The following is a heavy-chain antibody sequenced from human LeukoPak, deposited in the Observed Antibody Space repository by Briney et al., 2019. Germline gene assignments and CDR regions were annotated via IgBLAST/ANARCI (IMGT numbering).Heavy chain of an antibody. CDR3: ARDPSNTSGWYIYFDY. V-gene: IGHV1-18*01. CDR2: ISAYNGDT. J-gene: IGHJ4*02. Sequence: ASVKVSFKASGYTFTRYGITWVRQAPGQGLEWMGWISAYNGDTKYAQKLQGRVTMTTDTSTSTAYMELRSLRSDDTAVYYCARDPSNTSGWYIYFDYWGQGTLVTVSS. CDR1: GYTFTRYG. D-gene: IGHD6-19*01.